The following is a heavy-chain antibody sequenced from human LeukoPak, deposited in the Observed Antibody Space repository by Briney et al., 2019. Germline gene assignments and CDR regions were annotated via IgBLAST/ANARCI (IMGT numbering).Heavy chain of an antibody. D-gene: IGHD2-15*01. CDR2: IYPKNGDT. CDR1: GYTFTAYY. J-gene: IGHJ3*02. Sequence: ASVKVSCKASGYTFTAYYLHWVRQAPGQGLEWMGWIYPKNGDTNFAQKFQGRVTMTRDTSITTTYMELNRLRSDDTAVYYCARDGHSAGAFDIWGQGTMVTVSS. CDR3: ARDGHSAGAFDI. V-gene: IGHV1-2*02.